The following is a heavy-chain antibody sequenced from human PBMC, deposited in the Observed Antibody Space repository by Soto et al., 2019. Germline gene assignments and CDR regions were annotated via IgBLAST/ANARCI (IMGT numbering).Heavy chain of an antibody. Sequence: SPTLSLPCAISGDSVSSNSAAWSWIRQSPSRGLEWLGRTYYRSKWYNNYAVSVKSRITINPDTPKNQFSLQLNSVTPGDTAVYYCARDRLGDGYNDYWGQGILVTVSS. CDR1: GDSVSSNSAA. D-gene: IGHD5-12*01. V-gene: IGHV6-1*01. CDR3: ARDRLGDGYNDY. CDR2: TYYRSKWYN. J-gene: IGHJ4*02.